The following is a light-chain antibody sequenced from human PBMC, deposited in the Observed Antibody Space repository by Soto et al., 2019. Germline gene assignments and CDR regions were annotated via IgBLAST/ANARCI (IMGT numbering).Light chain of an antibody. Sequence: QSALTQPASVSGSPGQSITISCTGTSSDVGGYNYVSWYQHHPGKAPKLMICEVNNRPSGVSNRFSGSKSGNTASLTISGLQAEDEADYYCSSYTSSSTRVFGTGTKVTVL. CDR3: SSYTSSSTRV. J-gene: IGLJ1*01. CDR1: SSDVGGYNY. V-gene: IGLV2-14*01. CDR2: EVN.